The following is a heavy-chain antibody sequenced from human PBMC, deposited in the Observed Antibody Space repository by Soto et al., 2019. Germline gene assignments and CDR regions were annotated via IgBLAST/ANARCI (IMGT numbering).Heavy chain of an antibody. CDR3: SRVGGYHYGHLGP. Sequence: GGSLRLSSSSYGFTFSRYWMNWVRQAPGQGLEWVANIKQDGTEKNYVDSVKGRFTISRDNAGHSLFLRMNNLTGDDTAVYYLSRVGGYHYGHLGPWAQGTLVT. J-gene: IGHJ5*02. CDR2: IKQDGTEK. D-gene: IGHD5-18*01. CDR1: GFTFSRYW. V-gene: IGHV3-7*03.